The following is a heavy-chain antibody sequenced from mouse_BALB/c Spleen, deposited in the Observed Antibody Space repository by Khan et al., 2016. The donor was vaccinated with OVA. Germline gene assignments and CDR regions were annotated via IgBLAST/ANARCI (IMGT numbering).Heavy chain of an antibody. CDR2: ISSGGDYT. Sequence: EVELVESGGDLVKPGGSLKLSCAASGFTFSSYSMSWVRQTPDKRLEWVATISSGGDYTYYPDNVKGRFTISRDNANNTLYLQMPSLKSEYTAMYYCASHLTGAFAYWGQGTLVTVSA. CDR1: GFTFSSYS. D-gene: IGHD4-1*01. V-gene: IGHV5-6*01. CDR3: ASHLTGAFAY. J-gene: IGHJ3*01.